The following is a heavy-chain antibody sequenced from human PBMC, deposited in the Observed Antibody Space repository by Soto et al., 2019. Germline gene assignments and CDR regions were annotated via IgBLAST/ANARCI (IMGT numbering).Heavy chain of an antibody. V-gene: IGHV1-69*13. J-gene: IGHJ4*02. Sequence: ASVKVSCKASGGTFSSYAISWVRQAPGQGLEWMGGIIPIFGTANYAQKFQGRVTITADESTSTAYMELSSLRSEDTAVYYCARALITPSGTRYYFDYWGQGTLVTVSS. D-gene: IGHD1-1*01. CDR3: ARALITPSGTRYYFDY. CDR1: GGTFSSYA. CDR2: IIPIFGTA.